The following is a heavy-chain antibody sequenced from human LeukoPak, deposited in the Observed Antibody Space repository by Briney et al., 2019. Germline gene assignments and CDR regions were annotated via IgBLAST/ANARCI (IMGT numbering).Heavy chain of an antibody. V-gene: IGHV3-74*01. CDR1: GFTFSSYW. Sequence: GGSLRLSCAACGFTFSSYWMHWVRQAPGKGLVWVSRINSDGSTTTYADSMKGRFTISRDNAKNTLYLQMNSLRAEDTAVYYCAVKWTYDGFDIWGQGTMVTVSS. CDR2: INSDGSTT. J-gene: IGHJ3*02. CDR3: AVKWTYDGFDI. D-gene: IGHD1-26*01.